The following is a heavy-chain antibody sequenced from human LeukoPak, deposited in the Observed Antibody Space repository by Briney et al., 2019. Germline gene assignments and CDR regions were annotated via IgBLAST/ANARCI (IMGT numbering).Heavy chain of an antibody. D-gene: IGHD6-13*01. CDR1: RYTFTGYY. CDR2: INPNSGGT. CDR3: ARAVAAAGTGAEYFQH. J-gene: IGHJ1*01. V-gene: IGHV1-2*02. Sequence: GASVKVSCTASRYTFTGYYINWVRQAPGQGLEWMGWINPNSGGTNYAQKFQGRVTMTRDTSINTAYMELSRLRSDDTAVYYCARAVAAAGTGAEYFQHWGHGTLVTVSS.